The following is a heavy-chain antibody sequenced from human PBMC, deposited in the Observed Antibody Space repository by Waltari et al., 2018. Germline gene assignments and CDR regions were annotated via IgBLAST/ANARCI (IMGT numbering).Heavy chain of an antibody. CDR2: IYHSGST. Sequence: QVQLQESGPGLVKPSETLSLTCAVSGYSISSGYYWGWIRQPPGKGLEWIVSIYHSGSTYYNPSLKSRVTISVDTSKNQFSLKLSSVTAADTAVYYCARHQGIKGSWYFDYWGQGTLVTVSS. D-gene: IGHD6-13*01. J-gene: IGHJ4*02. CDR3: ARHQGIKGSWYFDY. CDR1: GYSISSGYY. V-gene: IGHV4-38-2*01.